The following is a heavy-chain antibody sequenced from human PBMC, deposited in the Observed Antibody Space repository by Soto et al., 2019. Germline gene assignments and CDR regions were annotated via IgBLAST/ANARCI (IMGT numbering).Heavy chain of an antibody. V-gene: IGHV3-21*01. CDR1: GVTFSIYS. CDR3: ARDRIVVVPAALGYYGMDV. Sequence: GCCLKLSCAASGVTFSIYSMNWVRQAPGKGLEWVSSISSSSYIYYADSVKGRFTISRDNAKNSLYLQMNSLRAEDTAVYYCARDRIVVVPAALGYYGMDVWGQGTTVTVSS. J-gene: IGHJ6*02. CDR2: ISSSSYI. D-gene: IGHD2-2*01.